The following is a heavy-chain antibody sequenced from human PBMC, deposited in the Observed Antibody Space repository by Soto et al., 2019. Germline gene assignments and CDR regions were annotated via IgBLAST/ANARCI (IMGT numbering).Heavy chain of an antibody. Sequence: EVQLVDSGGGSVQPGGSLRLSCAASGFTFSGYWMHWVRQGPGMGLVWVSGIKGDGTNTAYAYSVRGRFTISRDNVKNILYLQMNSLRAEDTAVYYCVRDGWAVAENWGQGTLVTVSS. D-gene: IGHD6-19*01. J-gene: IGHJ4*02. CDR1: GFTFSGYW. CDR2: IKGDGTNT. V-gene: IGHV3-74*01. CDR3: VRDGWAVAEN.